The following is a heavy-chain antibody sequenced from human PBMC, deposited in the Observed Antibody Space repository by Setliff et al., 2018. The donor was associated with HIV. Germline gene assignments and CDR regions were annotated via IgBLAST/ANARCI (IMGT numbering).Heavy chain of an antibody. CDR1: GFTFSYYS. V-gene: IGHV3-48*01. J-gene: IGHJ5*02. D-gene: IGHD2-15*01. CDR3: ARGVVVAAHNWFDP. CDR2: ISSSSDTI. Sequence: GSLRLSCAASGFTFSYYSMNWVRQAPGKGLEWVSYISSSSDTIYYADSVKGRSTTSRDNAKNSLYLQMNSLRAEDTAIYYCARGVVVAAHNWFDPWGQGTLVTVSS.